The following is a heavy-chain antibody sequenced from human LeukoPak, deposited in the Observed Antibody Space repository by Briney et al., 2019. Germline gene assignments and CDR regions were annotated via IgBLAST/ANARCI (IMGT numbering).Heavy chain of an antibody. D-gene: IGHD6-13*01. V-gene: IGHV4-31*03. J-gene: IGHJ2*01. CDR2: ISYTGNT. CDR3: ARGPSFGSTSRFDL. Sequence: SQTLSLTCTVSGGSISCGYYWTWIRQPPGKGLEWMGFISYTGNTYYKSSLKSRITMSVDTSKSHFSLNLSSVTAADTAVYYCARGPSFGSTSRFDLWGRGTLVTVSS. CDR1: GGSISCGYY.